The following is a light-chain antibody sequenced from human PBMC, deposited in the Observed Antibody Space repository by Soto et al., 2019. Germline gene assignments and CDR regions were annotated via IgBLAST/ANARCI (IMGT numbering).Light chain of an antibody. CDR2: SAS. CDR1: QTVYSN. V-gene: IGKV3-15*01. CDR3: QQYINWPLYT. Sequence: EIVMTQSPATLSVSPGERATLSCRASQTVYSNLAWYQQTPGQAPRLLIYSASTRATGIPARFSGSGSGTEFTRTISSLQSEDFAVYYCQQYINWPLYTFGQGTKLEIK. J-gene: IGKJ2*01.